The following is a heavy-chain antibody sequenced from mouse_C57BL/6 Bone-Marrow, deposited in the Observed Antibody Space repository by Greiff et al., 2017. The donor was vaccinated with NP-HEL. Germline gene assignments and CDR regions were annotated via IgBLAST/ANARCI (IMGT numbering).Heavy chain of an antibody. CDR1: GYSITSGYY. Sequence: VQLKQSGPGLVKPSQSLSLTCSVTGYSITSGYYWNWIRQFPGNKLEWMGYISYDGSNNYIPSLKNRIPITRDTSKNQVFLKLNSVTTEDTATYYCARDYYGSRDWYFDVWGTGTTVTVSS. J-gene: IGHJ1*03. CDR2: ISYDGSN. CDR3: ARDYYGSRDWYFDV. V-gene: IGHV3-6*01. D-gene: IGHD1-1*01.